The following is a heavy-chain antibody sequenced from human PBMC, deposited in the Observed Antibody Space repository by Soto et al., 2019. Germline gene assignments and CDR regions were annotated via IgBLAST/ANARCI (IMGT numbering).Heavy chain of an antibody. J-gene: IGHJ4*02. D-gene: IGHD3-9*01. CDR1: GGSFSGYY. Sequence: SETLSLTCAVYGGSFSGYYWSWIRQPPGKGLEWIGEINHSGSTKYNPSLKSRVTISVDTYKNQFSLKLSYVTAADTAVYYGASHRDILTGPGDYWGQGTLVTV. CDR2: INHSGST. CDR3: ASHRDILTGPGDY. V-gene: IGHV4-34*01.